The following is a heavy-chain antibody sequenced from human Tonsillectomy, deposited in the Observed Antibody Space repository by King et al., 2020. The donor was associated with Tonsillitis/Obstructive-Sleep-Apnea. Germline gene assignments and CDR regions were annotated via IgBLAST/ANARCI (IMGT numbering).Heavy chain of an antibody. CDR3: ARPLKQGSNWNGPFDF. CDR1: GYKFSNYW. J-gene: IGHJ4*02. D-gene: IGHD1-20*01. CDR2: IYPGDSDI. Sequence: QLVQSGAEVKKPGESLRISCRGSGYKFSNYWIGWVRQTPGKGLEWMGFIYPGDSDIRDSPSFRGQVTFSVDVSINTAYFQWNSLKTSDTATYYCARPLKQGSNWNGPFDFWGQGTLVAVSS. V-gene: IGHV5-51*01.